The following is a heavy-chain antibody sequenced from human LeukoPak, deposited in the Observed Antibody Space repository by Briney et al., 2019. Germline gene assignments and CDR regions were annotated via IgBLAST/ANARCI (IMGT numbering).Heavy chain of an antibody. J-gene: IGHJ4*02. CDR2: IYPGDSDT. Sequence: GESLKISCKGSGYTFSSYWIAWVRQMPGKGLEWMGIIYPGDSDTRYSPSFQGQVTISADKSISTAYLQWSSLKASDTAMYYCARRPPGDSYGPDYWGQETLVTVSS. CDR3: ARRPPGDSYGPDY. CDR1: GYTFSSYW. D-gene: IGHD5-18*01. V-gene: IGHV5-51*01.